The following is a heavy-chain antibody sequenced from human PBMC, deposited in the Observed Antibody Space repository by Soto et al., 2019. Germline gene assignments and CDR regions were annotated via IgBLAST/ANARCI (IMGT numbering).Heavy chain of an antibody. Sequence: SVKVSCKXSGGTFSSYAISWVRQAPGQGLEWMGGIIPIFGTANYAQKFQGRATITADESTSTAYMELSSLRSEDTAVYYCARSKWELLRGYYFDYWGQGTLVTVSS. CDR1: GGTFSSYA. CDR2: IIPIFGTA. J-gene: IGHJ4*02. V-gene: IGHV1-69*13. CDR3: ARSKWELLRGYYFDY. D-gene: IGHD1-26*01.